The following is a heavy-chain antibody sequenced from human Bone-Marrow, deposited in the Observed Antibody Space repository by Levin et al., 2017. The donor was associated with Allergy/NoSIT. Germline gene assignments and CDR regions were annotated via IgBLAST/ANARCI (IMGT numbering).Heavy chain of an antibody. J-gene: IGHJ6*02. D-gene: IGHD2-21*01. Sequence: PGGSLRLSCAASTFSFSRYWMHWVRQAPGKGLEWVASLNQDESEKYYVDSVKGRFTISRDNVKKSMYLQLNSLRAEDTAVYYCARGDISSRGYYYYGLDVWGQGTTVTVSS. CDR3: ARGDISSRGYYYYGLDV. CDR2: LNQDESEK. CDR1: TFSFSRYW. V-gene: IGHV3-7*01.